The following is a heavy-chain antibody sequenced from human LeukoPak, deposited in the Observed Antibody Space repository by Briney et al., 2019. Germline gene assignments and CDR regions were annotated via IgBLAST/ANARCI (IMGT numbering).Heavy chain of an antibody. CDR2: INHSGST. CDR1: GGSFSGYY. D-gene: IGHD2-2*01. J-gene: IGHJ4*02. CDR3: ARRNLGYCSSTSCPKYYFDY. V-gene: IGHV4-34*01. Sequence: KPSETLSLTCAVYGGSFSGYYWTRIRQPPGKGLEWIGEINHSGSTNYNPSLKSRVTISVDTSKNQFSLKLSSVTAADTAVYYCARRNLGYCSSTSCPKYYFDYWGQGTLVTVSS.